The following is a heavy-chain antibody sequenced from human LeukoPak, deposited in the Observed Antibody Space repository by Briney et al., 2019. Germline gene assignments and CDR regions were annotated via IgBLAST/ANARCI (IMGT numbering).Heavy chain of an antibody. D-gene: IGHD2-15*01. Sequence: GGSLRLSCAASGFTFSSYAMSWVRQAPGKGLEWVSAISGSGGSTYYADSVKGRFTISRDNAKNSLYLQMNGLRAEDTAVYYCARENVEGYCSGGSCYPGYWGQGTLVTVSS. J-gene: IGHJ4*02. V-gene: IGHV3-23*01. CDR2: ISGSGGST. CDR1: GFTFSSYA. CDR3: ARENVEGYCSGGSCYPGY.